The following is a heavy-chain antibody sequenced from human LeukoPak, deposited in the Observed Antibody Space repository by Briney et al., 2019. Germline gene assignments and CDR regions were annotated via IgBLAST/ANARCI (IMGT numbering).Heavy chain of an antibody. CDR3: ARYHYYDSSGYYQFDY. J-gene: IGHJ4*02. CDR2: IIPIFGTA. V-gene: IGHV1-69*13. D-gene: IGHD3-22*01. Sequence: SVKVSCKASGYTFTGYYMHWVRQAPGQGLEWMGGIIPIFGTANYAQKFQGRVTITADESTSTAYMELSSLRSEDTAVYYCARYHYYDSSGYYQFDYWGQGTLVTVSS. CDR1: GYTFTGYY.